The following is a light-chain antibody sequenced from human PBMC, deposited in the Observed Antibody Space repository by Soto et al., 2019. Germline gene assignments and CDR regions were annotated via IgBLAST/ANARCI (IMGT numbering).Light chain of an antibody. V-gene: IGKV1-5*03. J-gene: IGKJ5*01. Sequence: DIQMTQSPSTLSASIGDRVTITCRASQSINSWLAWYQQKPGKAPKLLIYKASSLESGVPSRFSGSGSGTEFTHTISGLQPDDFATYYCQQYNSNSITFGQATRLEIK. CDR1: QSINSW. CDR3: QQYNSNSIT. CDR2: KAS.